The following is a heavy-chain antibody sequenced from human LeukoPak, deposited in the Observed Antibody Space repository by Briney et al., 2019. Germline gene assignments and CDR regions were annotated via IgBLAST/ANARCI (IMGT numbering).Heavy chain of an antibody. CDR3: AKRVEYDYVWGSLGYFDY. CDR1: GFTFSNYW. CDR2: ISGSGGST. D-gene: IGHD3-16*01. V-gene: IGHV3-23*01. J-gene: IGHJ4*02. Sequence: GGSLRLSCAASGFTFSNYWMSWVRQAPGKGLEWVSAISGSGGSTYYADSVKGRFTISRDNSKNTLYLQMNSLRAEDTAVYYCAKRVEYDYVWGSLGYFDYWGQGTLVTVSS.